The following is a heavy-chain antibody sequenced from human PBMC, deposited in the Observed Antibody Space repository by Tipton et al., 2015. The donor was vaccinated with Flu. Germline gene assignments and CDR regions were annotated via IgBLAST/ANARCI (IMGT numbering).Heavy chain of an antibody. D-gene: IGHD5-18*01. V-gene: IGHV4-31*03. CDR1: GGSISSGAHY. CDR3: ARGYSPFDN. J-gene: IGHJ4*02. Sequence: TLSLTCTVSGGSISSGAHYWSWIRQHPGKGLEWIGYIYDSGGTFYNPSLKSRLTMLVDTSRNQFSLNLNSVTAADTAVYYCARGYSPFDNWGQGTLVTVSS. CDR2: IYDSGGT.